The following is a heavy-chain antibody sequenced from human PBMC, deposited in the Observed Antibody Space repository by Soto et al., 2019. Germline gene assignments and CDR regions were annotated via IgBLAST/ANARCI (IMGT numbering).Heavy chain of an antibody. J-gene: IGHJ4*02. CDR1: GFTFNAYT. Sequence: EVQLVESGGGLVRPGVSLRLSCAASGFTFNAYTLNWVRQAPGKGLEWIASIAGPTPYLYYAASVRGRFTVSRDNAQNSLFLQMNALSADGTAVYYCARTPRRYDYAHSFDFWGQGTLVTVSS. CDR2: IAGPTPYL. V-gene: IGHV3-21*02. D-gene: IGHD2-2*01. CDR3: ARTPRRYDYAHSFDF.